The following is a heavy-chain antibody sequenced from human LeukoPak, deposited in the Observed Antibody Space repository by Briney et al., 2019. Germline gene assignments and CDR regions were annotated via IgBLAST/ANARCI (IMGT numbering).Heavy chain of an antibody. CDR2: INPDSGFT. D-gene: IGHD3-16*02. CDR1: GYKFTDDY. J-gene: IGHJ4*02. Sequence: GASVKVSCKASGYKFTDDYMHWVRQAPGQGLEFMGWINPDSGFTNYAQKFKGRVTMTRDTSISTAYLEVRSLTSDDTAVYYCARGLSNFVKTDYWGQGTLVTVSS. V-gene: IGHV1-2*02. CDR3: ARGLSNFVKTDY.